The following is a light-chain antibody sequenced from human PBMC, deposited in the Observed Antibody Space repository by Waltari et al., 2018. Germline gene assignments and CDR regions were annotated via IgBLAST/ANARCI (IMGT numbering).Light chain of an antibody. J-gene: IGLJ3*02. CDR3: QTGGHGTWV. Sequence: QLVLTQSPSASASLGASVKLTCTLSSGHSSNIIAWHQQQPEKGPRYLMKVNSDGSHSTGDEIPDRCAGSSSGAERYLPISSLQSEDEADYYCQTGGHGTWVFGGGTKLTVL. CDR1: SGHSSNI. CDR2: VNSDGSH. V-gene: IGLV4-69*01.